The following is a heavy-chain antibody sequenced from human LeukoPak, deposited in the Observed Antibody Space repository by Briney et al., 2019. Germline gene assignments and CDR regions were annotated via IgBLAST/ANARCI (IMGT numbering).Heavy chain of an antibody. D-gene: IGHD6-6*01. CDR3: AKNTQYSGYYDC. CDR2: ISSGGSTI. Sequence: PGGSLRLSCAASGFTFSDYYMSWIRQAPGKGLEWVSYISSGGSTIYYADSVKGRFTISRDNSKNTLYLQMNSLRAEDTAVYYCAKNTQYSGYYDCWGQGTLVAVSS. J-gene: IGHJ4*02. CDR1: GFTFSDYY. V-gene: IGHV3-11*01.